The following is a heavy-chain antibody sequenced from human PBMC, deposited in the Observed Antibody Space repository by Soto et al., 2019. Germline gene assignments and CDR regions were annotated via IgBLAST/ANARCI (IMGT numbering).Heavy chain of an antibody. CDR1: GGTFSSYT. J-gene: IGHJ4*02. D-gene: IGHD4-17*01. Sequence: QVQLVQSGAEVKKPGSSVKVSCKASGGTFSSYTISWVRQAPGQGLEWMGRIIPILGIANYAQKFQGRVTITADKSTSTAYMELSSLSSEDTAVYYCARDHGDYNFDYWGQGTLVTVSS. CDR2: IIPILGIA. CDR3: ARDHGDYNFDY. V-gene: IGHV1-69*08.